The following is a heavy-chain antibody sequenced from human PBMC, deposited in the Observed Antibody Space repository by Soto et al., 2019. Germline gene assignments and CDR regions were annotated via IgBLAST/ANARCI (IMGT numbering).Heavy chain of an antibody. J-gene: IGHJ5*02. V-gene: IGHV1-18*01. CDR2: ISAYNGNT. D-gene: IGHD4-4*01. CDR3: ARDLRDVHDYSHELNWFDP. CDR1: GYSFTSYG. Sequence: ASVKVSCKAAGYSFTSYGISWVRQAPGQGLEWMGWISAYNGNTNYAQKLQGRVTMTTDTSTSTAYMELRSLRSDDTAVYYCARDLRDVHDYSHELNWFDPWGQGTLVTVSS.